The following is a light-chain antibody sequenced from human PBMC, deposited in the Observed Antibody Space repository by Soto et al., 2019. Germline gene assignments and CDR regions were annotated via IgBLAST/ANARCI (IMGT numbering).Light chain of an antibody. Sequence: QSVLTQPASVSGSPGQSIIISCTGTSSDVGGYNYVSWYQQHPGKAPNLIIYGVVNRPSGISDRFSASKSGNTASLTISGLRPEDEADYYCSSFTSYNTVVFGGGTQLTVL. CDR3: SSFTSYNTVV. CDR2: GVV. V-gene: IGLV2-14*01. J-gene: IGLJ2*01. CDR1: SSDVGGYNY.